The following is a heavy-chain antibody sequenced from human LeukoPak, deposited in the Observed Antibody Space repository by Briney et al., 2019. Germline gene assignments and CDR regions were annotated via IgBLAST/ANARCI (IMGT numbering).Heavy chain of an antibody. Sequence: PGGSLRLSCAASGFTFSSYGMHWVRQAPGKGLEWVAVISYDGSNKYYADSVKGRFTISRDNSKNTLYLQMNSLRAEDTAVYYCAKSREWEPFGYWGQGTLVTVSS. J-gene: IGHJ4*02. CDR1: GFTFSSYG. D-gene: IGHD1-26*01. CDR3: AKSREWEPFGY. V-gene: IGHV3-30*18. CDR2: ISYDGSNK.